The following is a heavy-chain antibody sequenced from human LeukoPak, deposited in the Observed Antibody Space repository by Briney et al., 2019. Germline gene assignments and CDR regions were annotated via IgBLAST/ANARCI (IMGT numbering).Heavy chain of an antibody. CDR2: IYYSGST. J-gene: IGHJ4*02. D-gene: IGHD3-16*02. CDR1: GGSISSYY. CDR3: ARSTFGGVIARPFDY. Sequence: SETLSLTCTVSGGSISSYYWSWIRQPPGKGLEWIGYIYYSGSTNYNPSLKSRVTISVDTSKNQFSLKLSSVTAADTAVYYCARSTFGGVIARPFDYWGQGTLVTVSS. V-gene: IGHV4-59*01.